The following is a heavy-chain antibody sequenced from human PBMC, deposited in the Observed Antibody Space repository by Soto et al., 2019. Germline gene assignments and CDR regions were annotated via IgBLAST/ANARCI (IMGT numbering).Heavy chain of an antibody. Sequence: SETLSLTCTVSAGSITTSYWSWIRQPLGKALEWIGYISYRGSTNYNPSLKSRLTISIDTSKSQISLKLTSMPTADTAVYYCASSGIVGREVNTWFDPWGQGTLVTVSS. CDR3: ASSGIVGREVNTWFDP. J-gene: IGHJ5*02. D-gene: IGHD3-22*01. CDR1: AGSITTSY. CDR2: ISYRGST. V-gene: IGHV4-59*01.